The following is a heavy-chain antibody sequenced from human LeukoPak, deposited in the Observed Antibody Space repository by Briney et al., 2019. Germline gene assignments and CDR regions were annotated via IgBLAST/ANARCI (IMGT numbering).Heavy chain of an antibody. D-gene: IGHD5-18*01. CDR2: INSGGSST. CDR1: GFTLSSYS. J-gene: IGHJ4*02. CDR3: ATLRAWDTAVDY. V-gene: IGHV3-74*01. Sequence: PGGSLRLSCAASGFTLSSYSMHWVRQAPGKGLVWLSRINSGGSSTIYADSVKGRFTISRDIAKNTLYLQMNSLRAEDTAVYYCATLRAWDTAVDYWGQGTLVTVSS.